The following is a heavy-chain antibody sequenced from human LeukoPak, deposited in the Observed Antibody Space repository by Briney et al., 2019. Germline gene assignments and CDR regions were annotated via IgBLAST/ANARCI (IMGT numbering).Heavy chain of an antibody. CDR3: ARSLRPDYFDY. Sequence: PSETLSLTCNVSGGSISSASYCWGWIRQPPGKGLEWIGNFYYSGSTYYNPSLKSRVTISVDTSKNQFSLKLSSVTAADTAVYYCARSLRPDYFDYWGQGTLVTVSS. J-gene: IGHJ4*02. V-gene: IGHV4-39*07. D-gene: IGHD5-12*01. CDR2: FYYSGST. CDR1: GGSISSASYC.